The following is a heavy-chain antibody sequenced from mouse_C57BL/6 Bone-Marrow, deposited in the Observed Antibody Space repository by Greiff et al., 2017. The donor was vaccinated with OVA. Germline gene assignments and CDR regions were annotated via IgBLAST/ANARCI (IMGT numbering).Heavy chain of an antibody. J-gene: IGHJ3*01. D-gene: IGHD1-1*01. V-gene: IGHV1-55*01. Sequence: QVQLQQPGAELVKPGASVKMSCKASGYTFTSYWITWVKQRPGQGLEWIGDIYPGSGSTNYNEKFKSKATLTVDTSSSTAYMQLSSLTSEDSAVYYCAREGDYYGSSPFAYWGQETLVTVSA. CDR3: AREGDYYGSSPFAY. CDR1: GYTFTSYW. CDR2: IYPGSGST.